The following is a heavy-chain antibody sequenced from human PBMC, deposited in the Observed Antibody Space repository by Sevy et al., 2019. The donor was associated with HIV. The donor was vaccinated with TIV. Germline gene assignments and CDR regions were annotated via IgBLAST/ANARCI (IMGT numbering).Heavy chain of an antibody. CDR2: IKPDGSEI. Sequence: GGSLRPSCAASGFAFSTYWMSWVRQAPGKGLEWVANIKPDGSEIHYVDSVQGRFFISRNNAENTVTLEMTSLRVEDTAFYFCARGGSGYDYWGQGSLVTVSS. V-gene: IGHV3-7*01. CDR3: ARGGSGYDY. J-gene: IGHJ4*02. D-gene: IGHD5-12*01. CDR1: GFAFSTYW.